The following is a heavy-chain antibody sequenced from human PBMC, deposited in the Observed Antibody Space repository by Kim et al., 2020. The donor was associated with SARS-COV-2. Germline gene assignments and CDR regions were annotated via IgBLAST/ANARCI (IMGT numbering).Heavy chain of an antibody. CDR3: ARSILCGGDCYSYFQH. Sequence: SETLSLTCTVSGGSISSSSYYWGWIRQPPGKGLEWIGSIYYSGSTYYNPSLKSRVTISVDTSKNQFSLKLSSVTAADTAVYYCARSILCGGDCYSYFQHWGQGTLVTVSS. V-gene: IGHV4-39*01. CDR2: IYYSGST. D-gene: IGHD2-21*01. CDR1: GGSISSSSYY. J-gene: IGHJ1*01.